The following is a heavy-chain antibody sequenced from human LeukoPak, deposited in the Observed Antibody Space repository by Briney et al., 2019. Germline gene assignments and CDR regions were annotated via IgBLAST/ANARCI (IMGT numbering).Heavy chain of an antibody. CDR2: IYYSGST. V-gene: IGHV4-39*01. CDR1: GGSISSSSYY. CDR3: ARGREVVPAANWFDP. D-gene: IGHD2-2*01. J-gene: IGHJ5*02. Sequence: PSETLSLTCTVSGGSISSSSYYWGWIRQPPGKGLEWIGSIYYSGSTYYNPSLKSRVTISVDTSKNQFSLKLSSVTAADTAVYYCARGREVVPAANWFDPWGQGTLVTVSS.